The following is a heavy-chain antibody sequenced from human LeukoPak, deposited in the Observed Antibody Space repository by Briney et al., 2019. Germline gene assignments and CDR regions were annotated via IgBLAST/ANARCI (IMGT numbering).Heavy chain of an antibody. CDR3: ARGYGSGSYWSY. D-gene: IGHD3-10*01. Sequence: PSESLSLTCAVYGASFSGYYWSWIRQPPGKGLEWIGEIYRSGSTSYNPSLKSRVTISVDTSKNQFSLRLNSVTAADTAVYFCARGYGSGSYWSYWGQGTLVTVSS. J-gene: IGHJ4*02. CDR1: GASFSGYY. CDR2: IYRSGST. V-gene: IGHV4-34*01.